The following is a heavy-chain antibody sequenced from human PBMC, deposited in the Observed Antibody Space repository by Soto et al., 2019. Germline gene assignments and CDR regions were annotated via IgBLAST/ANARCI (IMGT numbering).Heavy chain of an antibody. V-gene: IGHV3-23*01. CDR2: SSATGSGT. CDR1: GFTFSSYG. CDR3: AKDRRAGGNYGFYSDF. D-gene: IGHD1-7*01. J-gene: IGHJ4*02. Sequence: GGSLRLSCAVSGFTFSSYGMTWVRQAPGKGLEWISFSSATGSGTYYADSVKGRFTISRDNSKNTLYLQMTSLRADDTAVYYCAKDRRAGGNYGFYSDFWGQGALVTVSS.